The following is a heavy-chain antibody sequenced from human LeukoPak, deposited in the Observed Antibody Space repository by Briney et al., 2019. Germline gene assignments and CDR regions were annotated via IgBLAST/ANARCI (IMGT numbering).Heavy chain of an antibody. CDR3: ARVIVGATISPFDY. CDR2: INHSGST. D-gene: IGHD1-26*01. CDR1: GASLSGYY. J-gene: IGHJ4*02. Sequence: SETLSLTCAVYGASLSGYYWSRIRQPPGKGLEWIGEINHSGSTNYNPSLKSRVTISVDTSKNQFSLKLSSVTAADTAVYYCARVIVGATISPFDYWGQGTLVTVSS. V-gene: IGHV4-34*01.